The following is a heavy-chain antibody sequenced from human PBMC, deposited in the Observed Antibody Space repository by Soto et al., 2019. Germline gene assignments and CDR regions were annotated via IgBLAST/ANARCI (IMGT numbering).Heavy chain of an antibody. J-gene: IGHJ4*02. V-gene: IGHV1-69*01. D-gene: IGHD3-22*01. CDR1: GGTFSSYA. Sequence: QVQLVQSGAEVKKPGSSVKVSCKASGGTFSSYAISWVRQAPGQGLEWMGGIIPIFGTANYAQKFQGRVTITADESTSTAYMELSSLRSEDTAVYYCASGGFTYYYDSSGYWDYWGQGTLVTVSS. CDR3: ASGGFTYYYDSSGYWDY. CDR2: IIPIFGTA.